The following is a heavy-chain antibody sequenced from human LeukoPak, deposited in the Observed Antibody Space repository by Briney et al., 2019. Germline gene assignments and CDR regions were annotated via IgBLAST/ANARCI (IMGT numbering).Heavy chain of an antibody. CDR1: GFTFSSYS. CDR2: INSDGSSR. D-gene: IGHD1-26*01. V-gene: IGHV3-74*01. CDR3: ARVVVGANNWFDP. Sequence: GGSLRLSCAASGFTFSSYSMHWVRQAPGKGLVWVSRINSDGSSRNYADSVKGRFTISRDNAKNTLYLQMNSLKAEDTAVYYCARVVVGANNWFDPWGQGTLVTVSS. J-gene: IGHJ5*02.